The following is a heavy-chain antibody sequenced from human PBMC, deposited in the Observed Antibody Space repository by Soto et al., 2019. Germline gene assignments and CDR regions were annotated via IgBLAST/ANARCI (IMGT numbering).Heavy chain of an antibody. CDR2: IYYSVST. CDR1: GGSISSYY. V-gene: IGHV4-59*01. CDR3: ARATYYYDSSGYYGYYSDY. Sequence: PSETLSLTCTASGGSISSYYWSWIRQPPGKGLEWIGYIYYSVSTNYNSSLKSRVTISVDTSKNQLSLKLSSVTAADTAVYYCARATYYYDSSGYYGYYSDYWGKGTLVTVSA. J-gene: IGHJ4*02. D-gene: IGHD3-22*01.